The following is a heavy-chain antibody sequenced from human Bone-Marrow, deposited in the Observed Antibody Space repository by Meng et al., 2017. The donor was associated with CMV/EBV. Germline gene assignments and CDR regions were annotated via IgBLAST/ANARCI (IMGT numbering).Heavy chain of an antibody. CDR2: IDSTSEYI. CDR1: GFTFDDYG. CDR3: ARALSYDFWSGYYTLGY. V-gene: IGHV3-21*01. D-gene: IGHD3-3*01. Sequence: GESLKISCAASGFTFDDYGMSWVRQAPGKGLEWVASIDSTSEYIYYGDSVKGRFTISRDNSKNTLYLQMSSLRAEDTAVYYCARALSYDFWSGYYTLGYWGQGTLVTVSS. J-gene: IGHJ4*02.